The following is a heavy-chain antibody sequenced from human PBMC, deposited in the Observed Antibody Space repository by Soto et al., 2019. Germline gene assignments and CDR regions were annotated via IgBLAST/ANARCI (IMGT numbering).Heavy chain of an antibody. V-gene: IGHV4-59*08. CDR1: GGSISSYY. J-gene: IGHJ4*02. Sequence: QVQLQESGPGLVKPSETLSLTCTVSGGSISSYYWSWIRQPPGKGLEWIGYIYYSGSTNYNPSLKSRVTISVDTSKNQFSLKLSSVTAADTAVYYCARRHGMVALRGVFDYWGQGTLVTVSS. CDR2: IYYSGST. D-gene: IGHD1-26*01. CDR3: ARRHGMVALRGVFDY.